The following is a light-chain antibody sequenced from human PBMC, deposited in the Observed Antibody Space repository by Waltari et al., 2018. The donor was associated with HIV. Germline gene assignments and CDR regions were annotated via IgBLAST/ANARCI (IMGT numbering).Light chain of an antibody. V-gene: IGLV3-1*01. J-gene: IGLJ2*01. CDR1: TLGKTY. CDR2: QGN. Sequence: SLELTQSPPVSVSPGKTARPNCLGHTLGKTYVCWYQQKQSQSHAVIIYQGNKRPSGIPQRFSGSNSGNTATLTFSGTQAIDEADCYCQTWVSTPAVFGGGT. CDR3: QTWVSTPAV.